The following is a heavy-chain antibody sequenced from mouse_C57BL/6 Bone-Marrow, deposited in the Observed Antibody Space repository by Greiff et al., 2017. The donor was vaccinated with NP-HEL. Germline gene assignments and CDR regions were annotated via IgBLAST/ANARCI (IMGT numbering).Heavy chain of an antibody. J-gene: IGHJ2*01. CDR3: ARSRRLRRYLDF. V-gene: IGHV1-64*01. CDR1: GYTFTSYW. Sequence: QVQLQQPGAELVKPGASVKLSCKASGYTFTSYWMHWVKQRPGQGLEWIGMILPNSGSTNYNEKFKSKATLTVDKSSSTAYKQLRSLTSEDSAVYYCARSRRLRRYLDFWGQGTTLTVSS. CDR2: ILPNSGST. D-gene: IGHD2-4*01.